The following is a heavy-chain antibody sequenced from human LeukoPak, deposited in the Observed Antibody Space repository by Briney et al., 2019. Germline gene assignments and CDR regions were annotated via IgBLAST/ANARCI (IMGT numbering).Heavy chain of an antibody. CDR1: GFTFTNYA. Sequence: PGGSLRLSCAASGFTFTNYAMHWVRQAPGKGLEWLAATSYDGDNKYYADSAKGRFTISRDNTKNTLYLQMNSLRAEDTAVYYCVRDSGQSIVIVPATIHYWGQGTPVSVFS. CDR3: VRDSGQSIVIVPATIHY. J-gene: IGHJ4*02. V-gene: IGHV3-30-3*01. D-gene: IGHD2-2*01. CDR2: TSYDGDNK.